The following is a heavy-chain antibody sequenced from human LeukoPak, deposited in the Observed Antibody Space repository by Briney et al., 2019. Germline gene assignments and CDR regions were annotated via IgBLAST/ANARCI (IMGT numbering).Heavy chain of an antibody. D-gene: IGHD2-2*01. CDR1: GFTFSDYY. Sequence: PGGSLRLSCTASGFTFSDYYMSWIRQAPGKGLEWVSYIGSSGSTIYYADSVKGRFTISRDNSKNTLYLQMNSLRAEDTAVYYCAPGGLLLRRRDAFDIWGQGTMVTVSS. CDR2: IGSSGSTI. CDR3: APGGLLLRRRDAFDI. V-gene: IGHV3-11*01. J-gene: IGHJ3*02.